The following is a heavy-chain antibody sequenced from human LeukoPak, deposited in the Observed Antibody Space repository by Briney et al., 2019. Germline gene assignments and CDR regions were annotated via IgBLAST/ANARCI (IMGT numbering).Heavy chain of an antibody. CDR3: AXLXSDYLANFLDDY. J-gene: IGHJ4*02. Sequence: SETLSLTCAVYGGSFTGYYWSSIRPPPGKGLEWIGEINHSGSTNYNPSPKSRVTISVDTSKNQFSLKLRSVTAADTAVYYSAXLXSDYLANFLDDYWGQGTLVTVSS. CDR1: GGSFTGYY. D-gene: IGHD2/OR15-2a*01. V-gene: IGHV4-34*01. CDR2: INHSGST.